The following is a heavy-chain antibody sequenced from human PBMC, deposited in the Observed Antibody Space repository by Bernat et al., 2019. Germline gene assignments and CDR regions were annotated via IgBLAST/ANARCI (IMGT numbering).Heavy chain of an antibody. Sequence: EVQLLESGGGLVQPGGSLRLSCAASGFTFSTYAMNWVRQAPGKGLEWVSTISGSGFSTYYADSVKGRFTISRDNSKNTLSLQMNSLRAEDTAVYYCAKELRSSENWFDPWGQGTLVTVSS. CDR3: AKELRSSENWFDP. J-gene: IGHJ5*02. D-gene: IGHD4-17*01. V-gene: IGHV3-23*01. CDR1: GFTFSTYA. CDR2: ISGSGFST.